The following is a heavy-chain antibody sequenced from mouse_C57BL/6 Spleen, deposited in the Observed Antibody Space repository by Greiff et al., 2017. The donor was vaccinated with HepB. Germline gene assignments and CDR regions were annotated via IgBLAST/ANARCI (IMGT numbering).Heavy chain of an antibody. J-gene: IGHJ1*03. V-gene: IGHV5-6*01. D-gene: IGHD1-1*01. CDR3: ARYYYGSSRYFDV. CDR1: GFTFSSYG. CDR2: ISSGGSYT. Sequence: EVQGVESGGDLVKPGGSLKLSCAASGFTFSSYGMSWVRQTPDKRLEWVATISSGGSYTYYPDSVKGRFTISRDNAKNTLYLQMSSLKSEDTAMYYCARYYYGSSRYFDVWGTGTTVTVSS.